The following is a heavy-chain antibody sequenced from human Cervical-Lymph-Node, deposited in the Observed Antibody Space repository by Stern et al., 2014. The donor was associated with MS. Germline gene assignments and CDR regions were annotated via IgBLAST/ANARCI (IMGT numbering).Heavy chain of an antibody. CDR2: IIPILATA. CDR1: GGTFSSQG. J-gene: IGHJ4*02. V-gene: IGHV1-69*14. CDR3: ASSVVMTGY. Sequence: QVQLVQSGAEVKKPGASVKVSCKASGGTFSSQGISWVRQAPGLGLAWMGGIIPILATATYAQKFQGRVTMTADKSTSTAYMELRSLRFEDTAVYYCASSVVMTGYWGQGTLVTVSS. D-gene: IGHD4-23*01.